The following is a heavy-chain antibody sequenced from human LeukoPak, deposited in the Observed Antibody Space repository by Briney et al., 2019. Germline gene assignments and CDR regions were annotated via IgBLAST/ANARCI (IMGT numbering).Heavy chain of an antibody. D-gene: IGHD5-12*01. CDR2: IYYSGST. CDR1: GGSISSGGYY. CDR3: ARVARIGFDY. Sequence: SETLSLTCTVSGGSISSGGYYWSWIRQHPGKGLEWIGYIYYSGSTYYNPSLKSRVTISVDTSKNQFSLKLSSVTAADTAVYYCARVARIGFDYWGQGTLVTVSS. J-gene: IGHJ4*02. V-gene: IGHV4-31*03.